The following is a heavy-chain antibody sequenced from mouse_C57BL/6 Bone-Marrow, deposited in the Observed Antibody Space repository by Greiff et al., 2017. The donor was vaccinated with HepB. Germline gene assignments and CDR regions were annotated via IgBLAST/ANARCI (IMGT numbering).Heavy chain of an antibody. CDR3: ARSGTTVVAWYFDV. Sequence: EVQLQQSGPVLVKPGASVKMSCKASGYTFTDYYMNWVKQSHGKSLEWIGVINPYNGGTSYNQKFKGKATLTVDKSSSTAYMELNSLTSEDSAVYYCARSGTTVVAWYFDVWGTGTTVTVSS. J-gene: IGHJ1*03. D-gene: IGHD1-1*01. CDR1: GYTFTDYY. CDR2: INPYNGGT. V-gene: IGHV1-19*01.